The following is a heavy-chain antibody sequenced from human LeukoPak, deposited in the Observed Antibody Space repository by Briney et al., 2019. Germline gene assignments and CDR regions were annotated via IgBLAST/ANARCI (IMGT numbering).Heavy chain of an antibody. J-gene: IGHJ6*03. CDR3: ARGSSWPYYYYYYYMDV. CDR2: INPSGGST. D-gene: IGHD6-13*01. V-gene: IGHV1-46*01. Sequence: ASVKVSCKASGYTFTSYYMHWVRQAPGQGLEWMGIINPSGGSTSYAQKFQGRVTMTRDMSTSTVYMELSSLRSEDTAVYYCARGSSWPYYYYYYYMDVWGKGTTVTISS. CDR1: GYTFTSYY.